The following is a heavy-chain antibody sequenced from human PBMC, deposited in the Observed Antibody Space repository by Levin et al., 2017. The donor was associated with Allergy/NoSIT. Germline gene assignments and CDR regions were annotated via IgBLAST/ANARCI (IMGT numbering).Heavy chain of an antibody. D-gene: IGHD3-10*01. CDR3: ARIGLLRAPNSFDV. J-gene: IGHJ3*01. CDR1: GFTFRAYT. V-gene: IGHV3-21*01. CDR2: VSSTGNYI. Sequence: MAGGSLRLSCAASGFTFRAYTMNWVRQAPGKGLEWVSSVSSTGNYINYADSVKGRFTISRDNAKNSLSLQVNSLRAEDTAIYYCARIGLLRAPNSFDVWGLGTMVTVSS.